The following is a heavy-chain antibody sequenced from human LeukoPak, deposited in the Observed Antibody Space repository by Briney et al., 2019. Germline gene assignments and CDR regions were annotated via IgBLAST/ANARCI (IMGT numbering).Heavy chain of an antibody. V-gene: IGHV4-39*07. D-gene: IGHD3-22*01. CDR3: SRGLDSRKLGY. Sequence: SETLSLTCTVSGGSISSSSYYWGWIRQPPGKGLEWIGSIYYSGSTYYNPSLKSRVTISVDTSKNQLSLKLSSVTAADTAVYFCSRGLDSRKLGYWGQGTLVTVCS. CDR2: IYYSGST. J-gene: IGHJ4*02. CDR1: GGSISSSSYY.